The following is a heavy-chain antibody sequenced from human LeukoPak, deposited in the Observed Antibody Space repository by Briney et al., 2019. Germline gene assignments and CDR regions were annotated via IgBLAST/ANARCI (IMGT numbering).Heavy chain of an antibody. CDR3: ANTMYSSAWPPFDY. D-gene: IGHD6-19*01. V-gene: IGHV3-30*02. CDR2: IQYDGNKR. Sequence: GGSLRLSCAASTFTFSSYGMHWVRQAPGKGLEWVAFIQYDGNKRYYADSVKGRFTISRDNSKNTLYLQMNSLRPEDTALYYCANTMYSSAWPPFDYWGRGTLVTVSS. CDR1: TFTFSSYG. J-gene: IGHJ4*02.